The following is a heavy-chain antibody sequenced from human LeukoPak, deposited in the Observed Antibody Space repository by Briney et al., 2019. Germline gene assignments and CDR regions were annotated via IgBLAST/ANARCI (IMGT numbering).Heavy chain of an antibody. V-gene: IGHV4-30-4*01. D-gene: IGHD3-9*01. J-gene: IGHJ3*02. CDR2: IYYSGST. CDR1: GGSISSGDYY. Sequence: SETLSLTCTVSGGSISSGDYYWSWIRQPPGKGLEWIGYIYYSGSTNYNPSLKSRVTISVDTSKNQFSLKLSSVTAADTAVYYCARQRLLRYFDWLPFGAFDIWGQGTMVTVSS. CDR3: ARQRLLRYFDWLPFGAFDI.